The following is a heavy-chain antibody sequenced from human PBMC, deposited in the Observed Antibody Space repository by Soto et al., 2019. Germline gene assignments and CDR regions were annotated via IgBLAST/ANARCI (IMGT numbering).Heavy chain of an antibody. J-gene: IGHJ4*02. D-gene: IGHD3-22*01. Sequence: SETLSLTCAVSGGSISSSNWWSWVRQPPGKGLEWIGEIYHSGSTNYNPSLKSRVTISVDKSKNQFSLKLSSVTAADTAVYYCARAPYPSTYYYDSSGYYPRAYFDYWGQGTLVTVPQ. V-gene: IGHV4-4*02. CDR3: ARAPYPSTYYYDSSGYYPRAYFDY. CDR2: IYHSGST. CDR1: GGSISSSNW.